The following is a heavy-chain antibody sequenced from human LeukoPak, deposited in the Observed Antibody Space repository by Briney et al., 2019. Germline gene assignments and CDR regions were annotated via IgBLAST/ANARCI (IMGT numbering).Heavy chain of an antibody. CDR1: GFTISDYW. J-gene: IGHJ5*02. V-gene: IGHV3-23*01. Sequence: GGSLRLSCAASGFTISDYWMSWVRQAPGKGLEWVSAISGSGDSTYYADSVKGRFTISRDNSKNTLYLQMNSLRAEDTAVYYCATGGQYSSSWSWGQGTLVTVSS. CDR2: ISGSGDST. D-gene: IGHD6-13*01. CDR3: ATGGQYSSSWS.